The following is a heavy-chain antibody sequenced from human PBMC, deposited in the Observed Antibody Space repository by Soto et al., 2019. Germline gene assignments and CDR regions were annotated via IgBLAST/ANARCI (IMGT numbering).Heavy chain of an antibody. CDR2: FSGSGGST. V-gene: IGHV3-23*01. CDR1: GFTFSSYA. CDR3: ANLVGITAFDY. Sequence: GGSLRLSGAASGFTFSSYAMSCVRQAPGKGLGWVSAFSGSGGSTYYADSVKGRFTISRDNSKNTLCLQINSLRAEDTAVYYCANLVGITAFDYCGQGTLVTVSS. D-gene: IGHD3-22*01. J-gene: IGHJ4*02.